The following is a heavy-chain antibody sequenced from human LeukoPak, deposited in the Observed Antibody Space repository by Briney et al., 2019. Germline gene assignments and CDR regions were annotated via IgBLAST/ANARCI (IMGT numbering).Heavy chain of an antibody. CDR2: ISSSSSTI. V-gene: IGHV3-48*04. Sequence: GGPLRLSCAASGFTFSSYAMHWVRQAPGKGLEWVSYISSSSSTIYYADSVKGRFTISRDNAKNSLYLQMNSLRAEDTAVYYCARDLTGHGDAFDIWGQGTMVTVSS. D-gene: IGHD3-9*01. CDR1: GFTFSSYA. J-gene: IGHJ3*02. CDR3: ARDLTGHGDAFDI.